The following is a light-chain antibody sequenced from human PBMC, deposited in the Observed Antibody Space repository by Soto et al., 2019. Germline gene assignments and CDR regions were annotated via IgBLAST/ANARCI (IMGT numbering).Light chain of an antibody. Sequence: EIVMTQSTATLSVSPGERATLSCRASQSVSSNLAWYQQKPGQAPRLLIYGASTSATGIPARFSGSGSVTEFTLTISSLQSEDFAIYYCQQYNNWLYTFGQGTKLEIK. CDR1: QSVSSN. CDR3: QQYNNWLYT. CDR2: GAS. J-gene: IGKJ2*01. V-gene: IGKV3-15*01.